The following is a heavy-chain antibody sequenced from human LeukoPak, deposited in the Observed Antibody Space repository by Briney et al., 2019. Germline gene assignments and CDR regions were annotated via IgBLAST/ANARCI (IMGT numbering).Heavy chain of an antibody. CDR2: INPNSGGT. Sequence: VASVKVSCKASGYTFTGYYMHWVRQAPGQGLEWMGWINPNSGGTNYAQKFQGRVTMTRDTSISTAYMELSRLRSDDTAVYYCARVGTIFGVVTPFDYWGQGTLVTVSS. V-gene: IGHV1-2*02. D-gene: IGHD3-3*01. CDR3: ARVGTIFGVVTPFDY. J-gene: IGHJ4*02. CDR1: GYTFTGYY.